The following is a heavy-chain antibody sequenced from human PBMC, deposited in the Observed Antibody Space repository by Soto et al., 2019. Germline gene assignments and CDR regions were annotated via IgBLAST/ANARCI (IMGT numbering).Heavy chain of an antibody. V-gene: IGHV4-30-4*01. J-gene: IGHJ3*02. Sequence: QVQLQESGPGLVKPSQTLSLTCTVSGDSISSGDHYWTWIRQPPGKGLEWIGNIHYSGSTNDNPSLKSRITILVDTPKNQFSLKLSSVTAADTAVYYCVRSLYGGKGLAIWGQGTMVTVSS. CDR3: VRSLYGGKGLAI. CDR1: GDSISSGDHY. CDR2: IHYSGST. D-gene: IGHD2-15*01.